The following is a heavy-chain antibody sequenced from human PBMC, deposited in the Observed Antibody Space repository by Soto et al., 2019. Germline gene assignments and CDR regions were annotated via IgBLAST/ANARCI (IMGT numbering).Heavy chain of an antibody. V-gene: IGHV3-33*01. CDR3: ARGGDVVVTAIPFAY. J-gene: IGHJ4*02. Sequence: QVQLVESGGGVVQPGRSLRLSCAASGFTFSSYGMHWVRQAPGKGLEWVAVIWYDGSNKYYADSVKGRFTISRDNSKNTLYLQMNSLRAEDTAVYYCARGGDVVVTAIPFAYWGQGTLVTVSS. D-gene: IGHD2-21*02. CDR1: GFTFSSYG. CDR2: IWYDGSNK.